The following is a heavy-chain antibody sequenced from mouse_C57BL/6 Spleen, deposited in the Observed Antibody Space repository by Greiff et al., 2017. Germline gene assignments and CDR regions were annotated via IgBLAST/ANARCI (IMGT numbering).Heavy chain of an antibody. CDR1: GFTFSDYY. D-gene: IGHD2-5*01. CDR2: TNYDGSST. V-gene: IGHV5-16*01. Sequence: EVKLVESEGGLVQPGSSMKLSCTASGFTFSDYYMAWVRQVPEKGLEWVANTNYDGSSTYYLDSLKSRFIISRDNAKNILYLQMSSLKSEDTATYYCARDSNYDFDYWGQGTTRTVSS. J-gene: IGHJ2*01. CDR3: ARDSNYDFDY.